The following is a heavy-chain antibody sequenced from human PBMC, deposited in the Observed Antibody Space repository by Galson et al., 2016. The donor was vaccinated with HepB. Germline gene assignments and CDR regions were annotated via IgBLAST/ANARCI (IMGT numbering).Heavy chain of an antibody. J-gene: IGHJ6*02. CDR2: IIPIYGTT. D-gene: IGHD1-26*01. V-gene: IGHV1-69*13. CDR1: GGTFGTYA. CDR3: AREREGAAGYYYYGMDV. Sequence: SVKVSCKASGGTFGTYAISWVRQAPGQGLDWMEGIIPIYGTTHYAQKFQGRVTMTADESTNTAYMELSSLRSEDTAVYYCAREREGAAGYYYYGMDVWGQGTPVTVSS.